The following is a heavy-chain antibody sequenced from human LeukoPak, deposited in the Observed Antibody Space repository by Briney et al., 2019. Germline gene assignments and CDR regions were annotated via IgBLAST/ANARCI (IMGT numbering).Heavy chain of an antibody. D-gene: IGHD5-12*01. V-gene: IGHV4-59*01. CDR1: GGSISSYY. Sequence: SETLSLTCTVSGGSISSYYWSWVRQPPGKGLEWIGHIYHSGSANYSPSLRSRVTMSADTSKNQFSLKLTSVTAADTAVYYCARGGGGYAFDYWGQGTLVTVSS. CDR3: ARGGGGYAFDY. J-gene: IGHJ4*02. CDR2: IYHSGSA.